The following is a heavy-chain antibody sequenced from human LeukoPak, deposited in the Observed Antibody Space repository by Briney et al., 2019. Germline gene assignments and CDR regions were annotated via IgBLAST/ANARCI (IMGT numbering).Heavy chain of an antibody. Sequence: GGSLRLSCAVSGFNFGSFEMNWVRQAPGKGLEWVPKISSSSRSINYADTLKGRITISRDNAKNELYLQMNSLRAEDTAVYYCARNRDIVAYFDFWGRGTLVTVSS. CDR3: ARNRDIVAYFDF. D-gene: IGHD5-12*01. CDR2: ISSSSRSI. J-gene: IGHJ4*02. CDR1: GFNFGSFE. V-gene: IGHV3-48*03.